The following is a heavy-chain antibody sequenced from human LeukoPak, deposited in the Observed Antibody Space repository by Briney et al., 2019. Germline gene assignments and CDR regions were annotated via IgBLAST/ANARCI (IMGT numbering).Heavy chain of an antibody. Sequence: GGSLRLSCAASGFTFSSYSMNWVRQAPGKGLEWVSSISSSSSYIYYADSVKGRFTISRDNAKNSLYLQMNSLRAEDTAVYYCARWGYSGGHGPDWGQGTLVTVSS. J-gene: IGHJ4*02. CDR3: ARWGYSGGHGPD. V-gene: IGHV3-21*01. CDR1: GFTFSSYS. CDR2: ISSSSSYI. D-gene: IGHD6-19*01.